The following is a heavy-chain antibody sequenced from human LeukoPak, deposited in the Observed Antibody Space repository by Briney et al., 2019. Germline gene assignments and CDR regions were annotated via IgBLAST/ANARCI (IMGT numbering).Heavy chain of an antibody. D-gene: IGHD2-2*02. CDR1: GGSFSGYY. V-gene: IGHV4-34*01. CDR3: ARYTGRLRYFDY. J-gene: IGHJ4*02. CDR2: INHSGST. Sequence: SETLSLTCAVYGGSFSGYYWSWIRQPPGKGLEWTGEINHSGSTNYNPSLKSRVTISVDTSKNQFSLKLSSVTAADTAVYYCARYTGRLRYFDYWGQGTLVTVSS.